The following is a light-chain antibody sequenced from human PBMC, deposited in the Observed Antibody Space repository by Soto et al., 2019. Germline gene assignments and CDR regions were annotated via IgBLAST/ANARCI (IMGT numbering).Light chain of an antibody. CDR3: FSLTTSHTYV. CDR1: SSDIGHYDY. V-gene: IGLV2-14*03. J-gene: IGLJ1*01. Sequence: QSALTQPASVSGSPGQSITISCTGTSSDIGHYDYVSWYQQHPGKAPKLMIYHVTHRPAGVSNRYSGSKSGNSASLTISGLQADDEADYYSFSLTTSHTYVFGSGTKVTVL. CDR2: HVT.